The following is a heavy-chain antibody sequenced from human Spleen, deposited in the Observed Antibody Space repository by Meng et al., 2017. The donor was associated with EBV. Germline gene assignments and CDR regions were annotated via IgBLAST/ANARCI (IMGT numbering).Heavy chain of an antibody. CDR2: FDPEDGET. D-gene: IGHD3-22*01. V-gene: IGHV1-24*01. CDR3: ATSDSGGYFYD. J-gene: IGHJ4*02. Sequence: QVMVDQSGAEVKKPWASVTVSCKVSGYTFTEISMHWVRQPPGKGLEWMGGFDPEDGETVYAQNFQGRVTMTEDKSADTAYMEMSSLRSEDTAVYYCATSDSGGYFYDWGQGTLVTVSS. CDR1: GYTFTEIS.